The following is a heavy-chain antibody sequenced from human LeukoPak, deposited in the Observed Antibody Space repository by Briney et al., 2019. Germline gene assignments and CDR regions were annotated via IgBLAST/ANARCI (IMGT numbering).Heavy chain of an antibody. J-gene: IGHJ4*02. CDR1: GYTFTGYY. CDR3: ARGGFGELLHSRRDFDY. V-gene: IGHV1-2*02. CDR2: INPNSGGT. Sequence: GASVKVSCKASGYTFTGYYMHWVRQAPGQGLEWMGWINPNSGGTNYAQKFQGRVTMTRDTSISTAYMELSRLRSDDTAVYYCARGGFGELLHSRRDFDYWGQGTLVTVSS. D-gene: IGHD3-10*01.